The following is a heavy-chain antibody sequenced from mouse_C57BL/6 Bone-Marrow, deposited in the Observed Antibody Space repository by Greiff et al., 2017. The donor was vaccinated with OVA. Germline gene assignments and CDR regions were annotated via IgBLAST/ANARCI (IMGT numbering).Heavy chain of an antibody. V-gene: IGHV1-19*01. D-gene: IGHD2-2*01. CDR1: GYTFTDYY. CDR2: INPYNGGT. Sequence: VQLQQSGPVLVKPGASVKMSCKASGYTFTDYYMNWVKQSNGKSLEWIGVINPYNGGTSYNQKFKGKATLTVDKSSSTAYMELNSLTSEDSAVYYCAREWLPLYWYFDVWGTGTTVTVSS. CDR3: AREWLPLYWYFDV. J-gene: IGHJ1*03.